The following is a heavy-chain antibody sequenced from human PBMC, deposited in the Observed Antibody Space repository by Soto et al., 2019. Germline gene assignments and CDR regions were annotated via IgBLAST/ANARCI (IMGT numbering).Heavy chain of an antibody. Sequence: EVQLVESGGGLVQPGRSLTLSCAASGFTFDDYAMHWVRRAPGKGLEWVAHISWNSGDIGYADSVRGRFTISRDNAKHSLSLQMNSLRAEDTAFYYCANYKVFRPPHSSFDLWGRGTLVTVSS. V-gene: IGHV3-9*01. CDR2: ISWNSGDI. CDR1: GFTFDDYA. D-gene: IGHD2-15*01. CDR3: ANYKVFRPPHSSFDL. J-gene: IGHJ2*01.